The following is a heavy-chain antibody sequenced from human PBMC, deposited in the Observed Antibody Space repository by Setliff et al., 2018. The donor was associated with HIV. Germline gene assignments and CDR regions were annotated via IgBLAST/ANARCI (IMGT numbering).Heavy chain of an antibody. CDR1: GGSISSGDYY. CDR3: ARGGRRSTWYLRGWYFDY. J-gene: IGHJ4*02. D-gene: IGHD6-13*01. CDR2: IYYSGST. V-gene: IGHV4-30-4*08. Sequence: SETLSLTCTVSGGSISSGDYYWSWIRQPPGKGLVWIGYIYYSGSTYYNPPLKSRVTISVDTSKNQFSLRLTSVTAADTAVYYCARGGRRSTWYLRGWYFDYWGQGTLVTVSS.